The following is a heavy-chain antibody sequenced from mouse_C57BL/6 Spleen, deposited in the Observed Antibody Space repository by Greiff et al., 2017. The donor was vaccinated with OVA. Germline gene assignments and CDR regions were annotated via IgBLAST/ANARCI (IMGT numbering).Heavy chain of an antibody. Sequence: QVHVKQSGPELVKPGASVKISCKASGYAFSSSWMNWVKQRPGQGLEWIGRIYPGDGDTNYNEKFKGKATLTADKSSSTAYMQLSSLTSEDSAVYFCARSYSNCPYAMEYWGQGTSVTVSS. D-gene: IGHD2-5*01. CDR3: ARSYSNCPYAMEY. V-gene: IGHV1-82*01. CDR2: IYPGDGDT. CDR1: GYAFSSSW. J-gene: IGHJ4*01.